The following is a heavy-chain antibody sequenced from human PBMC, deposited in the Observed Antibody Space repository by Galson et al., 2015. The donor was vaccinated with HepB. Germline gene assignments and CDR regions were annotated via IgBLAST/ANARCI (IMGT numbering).Heavy chain of an antibody. Sequence: SLRLSCAASGFTFSSYSMNWVRQAPGKGLEWVSSISSSSSYIYYADSVKGRFTISRDNAKNSLYLQMNSLRAEDTAVYYCARAGTTVDYGMDVWGQGTTVTVSS. CDR3: ARAGTTVDYGMDV. J-gene: IGHJ6*02. CDR1: GFTFSSYS. V-gene: IGHV3-21*01. D-gene: IGHD4-23*01. CDR2: ISSSSSYI.